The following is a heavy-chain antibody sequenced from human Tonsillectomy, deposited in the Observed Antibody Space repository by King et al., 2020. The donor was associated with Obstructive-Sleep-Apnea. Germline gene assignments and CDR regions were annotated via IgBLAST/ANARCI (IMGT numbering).Heavy chain of an antibody. CDR2: ISGGST. CDR3: YYYDSSGYQLRDY. V-gene: IGHV3-38-3*01. Sequence: VQLVESRGVLVQPGGSLRLSCAASGFTVSSNEISWVRQAPGKGLEWVSSISGGSTYYADSRKGRFTISRDNSKNTLHLQMNSLRAEDTAVYYLYYYDSSGYQLRDYWGQGTLVTVSS. D-gene: IGHD3-22*01. CDR1: GFTVSSNE. J-gene: IGHJ4*02.